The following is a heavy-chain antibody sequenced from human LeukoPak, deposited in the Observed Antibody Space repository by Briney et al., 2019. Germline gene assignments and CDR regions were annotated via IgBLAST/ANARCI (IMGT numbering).Heavy chain of an antibody. D-gene: IGHD2-15*01. Sequence: GGSLRLSCAASGFTFNSYEMNWVRQAPGKGLEWVAVISYDGSNKYYADSVKGRFTISRDNSKNTLYLQMNSLRAEDTAVYYCARGFYCSGGSCYSYFDYYYYYGMDVWGKGTTVTVSS. CDR3: ARGFYCSGGSCYSYFDYYYYYGMDV. V-gene: IGHV3-30*04. CDR1: GFTFNSYE. J-gene: IGHJ6*04. CDR2: ISYDGSNK.